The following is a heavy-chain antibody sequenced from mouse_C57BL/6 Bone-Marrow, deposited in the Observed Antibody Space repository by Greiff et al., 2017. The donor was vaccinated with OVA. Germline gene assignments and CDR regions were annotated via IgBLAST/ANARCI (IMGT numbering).Heavy chain of an antibody. J-gene: IGHJ4*01. D-gene: IGHD2-4*01. CDR3: AREDYDYGYAMDY. Sequence: EVHLVESGGGLVQPGGSLKLSCAASGFTFSDYGMAWVRQAPRKGPEWVAFISNLAYSIYYADTVTGRFTIPRENAKNTLYLEMSSLRSEDTAMYYCAREDYDYGYAMDYWGQGTSVTVSS. CDR2: ISNLAYSI. CDR1: GFTFSDYG. V-gene: IGHV5-15*01.